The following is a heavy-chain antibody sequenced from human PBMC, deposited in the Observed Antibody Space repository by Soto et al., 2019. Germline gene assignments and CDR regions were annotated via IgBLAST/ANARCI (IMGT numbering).Heavy chain of an antibody. J-gene: IGHJ3*02. CDR2: IIPIFGTA. V-gene: IGHV1-69*13. CDR3: ARGYSGSYFDAFDI. CDR1: GGTFSSYA. D-gene: IGHD1-26*01. Sequence: SVKVYCKASGGTFSSYAISWVRQAPGQGLEWMGGIIPIFGTANYAQKFQGRVTITADESTSTAYMELSSLRSEDTAVYYCARGYSGSYFDAFDIWGQGTMVTVSS.